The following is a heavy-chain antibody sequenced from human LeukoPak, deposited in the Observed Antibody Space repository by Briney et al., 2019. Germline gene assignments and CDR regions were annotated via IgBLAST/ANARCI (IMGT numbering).Heavy chain of an antibody. D-gene: IGHD5-12*01. CDR1: GYTFTCYG. V-gene: IGHV1-18*01. J-gene: IGHJ4*02. Sequence: ASVKVSCKASGYTFTCYGISWVRQAPGQGLEWMGWISAYNGNTNYAQKLQGRVTMTTDTSTSTAYMELRSLRSDDTAVYYCAVSGYDLREGYYFDYWGQGTLVTVSS. CDR3: AVSGYDLREGYYFDY. CDR2: ISAYNGNT.